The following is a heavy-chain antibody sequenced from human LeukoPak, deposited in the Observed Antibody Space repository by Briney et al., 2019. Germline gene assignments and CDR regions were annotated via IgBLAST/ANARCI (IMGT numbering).Heavy chain of an antibody. CDR1: GFTLSSDW. CDR2: IRKDGIEK. Sequence: GGSLRLSCVVSGFTLSSDWMSWVRQAPGKGLEWVANIRKDGIEKYYVESVKGRFTISRDNAKNSLSLQMNSLRAEDTAVYYCARGRYSSRSGGYYFDIWGQGTLVTVSS. D-gene: IGHD2-2*01. V-gene: IGHV3-7*01. CDR3: ARGRYSSRSGGYYFDI. J-gene: IGHJ4*02.